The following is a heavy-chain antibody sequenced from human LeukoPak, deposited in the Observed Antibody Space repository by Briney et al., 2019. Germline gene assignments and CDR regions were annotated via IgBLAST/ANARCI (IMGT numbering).Heavy chain of an antibody. CDR3: ARELAYCGGDCYTN. CDR2: ISSSGSTI. CDR1: GFTFSDYY. Sequence: PGGSLRLSCAASGFTFSDYYMSWIHQAPGKGLEWVSYISSSGSTIYYADSVKGRFTISRDNAKNSLYLQMNSLRAEDTAVYYCARELAYCGGDCYTNWGQGTLVTVSS. J-gene: IGHJ4*02. D-gene: IGHD2-21*02. V-gene: IGHV3-11*01.